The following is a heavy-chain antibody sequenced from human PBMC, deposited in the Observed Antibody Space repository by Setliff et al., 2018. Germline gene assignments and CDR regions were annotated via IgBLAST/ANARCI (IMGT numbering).Heavy chain of an antibody. J-gene: IGHJ6*03. D-gene: IGHD5-12*01. CDR1: GFTFSSYW. CDR3: TRARDIAPTYYYMDV. Sequence: GGSLRLSCAASGFTFSSYWMSWVRQAPGKGLEWVSAISSTSTYIYYADSVKGRFTISRDNSKNSLYLHMNSLRAEDTAVYYCTRARDIAPTYYYMDVWGKGTTVTVSS. CDR2: ISSTSTYI. V-gene: IGHV3-21*01.